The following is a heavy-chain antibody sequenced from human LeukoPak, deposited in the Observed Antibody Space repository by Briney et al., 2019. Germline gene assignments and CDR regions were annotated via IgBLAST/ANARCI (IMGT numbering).Heavy chain of an antibody. CDR1: GGSISSHY. CDR3: ARTYSSSWSVKFDY. Sequence: SETLSLTFTVSGGSISSHYWSWIRPPPGKGLEWIGYIYYSGSTNYNPSLKSRVTISVDTSKNQFSLKLSSVTAADTAVYYCARTYSSSWSVKFDYWGQGTLVTVSS. V-gene: IGHV4-59*11. D-gene: IGHD6-13*01. J-gene: IGHJ4*02. CDR2: IYYSGST.